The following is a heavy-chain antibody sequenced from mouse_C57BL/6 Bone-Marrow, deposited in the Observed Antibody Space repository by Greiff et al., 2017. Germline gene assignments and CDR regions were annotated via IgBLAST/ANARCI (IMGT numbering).Heavy chain of an antibody. J-gene: IGHJ3*01. CDR2: ISSGGSYT. D-gene: IGHD1-1*01. Sequence: EVKLQESGGDLVKPGGSLKLSCAASGFTFSSYGMSWVRQTPDKRLEWVATISSGGSYTYYPDSVKGRFTISRDNAKNTLYLQMSSLKSEDTAMYYCARRTTVVWGQGTLVTGSA. CDR3: ARRTTVV. V-gene: IGHV5-6*02. CDR1: GFTFSSYG.